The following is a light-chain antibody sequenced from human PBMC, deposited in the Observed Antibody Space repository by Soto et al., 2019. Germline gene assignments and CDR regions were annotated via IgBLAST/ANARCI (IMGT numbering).Light chain of an antibody. J-gene: IGKJ4*01. CDR2: GAS. CDR3: QQYGSSPRT. CDR1: QSVSSSY. Sequence: ETVLTQSPGTLSLSPGERATLFCRTSQSVSSSYLAWYQQKPGQVXRVLIYGASSRATGIPDRFSGSGSGTDFTLTISRLEPEDCAVYDCQQYGSSPRTFGGGTKVDIK. V-gene: IGKV3-20*01.